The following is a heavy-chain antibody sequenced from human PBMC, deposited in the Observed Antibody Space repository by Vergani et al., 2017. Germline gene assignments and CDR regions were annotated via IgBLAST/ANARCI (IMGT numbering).Heavy chain of an antibody. CDR3: ARGSRYCSSTSCFYYYYGMDV. J-gene: IGHJ6*02. Sequence: QVQLQQSGPGLVKPSQTLSLTCAISGDSVSSNSAAWNWIRQSPSRGLEWLGRTYYRSKWYNDYAVSVKSRITINPDTSKNQFSLQLNSVTPEDTAVYYCARGSRYCSSTSCFYYYYGMDVWGQGTTVTVSS. V-gene: IGHV6-1*01. D-gene: IGHD2-2*01. CDR2: TYYRSKWYN. CDR1: GDSVSSNSAA.